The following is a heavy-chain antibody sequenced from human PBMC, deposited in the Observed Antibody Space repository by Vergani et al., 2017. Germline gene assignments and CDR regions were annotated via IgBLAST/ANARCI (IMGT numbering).Heavy chain of an antibody. J-gene: IGHJ5*02. CDR1: GGSISSYY. Sequence: QVQLQESGPGLVKPSEPLSLTCTVSGGSISSYYWSWIRQPAGKGLEWIGRNYTSGRTTYNPSLKSRVTMSVATSKNQFSLKLSSVTAADTAVYYCARVEGYCSSTSCYNDGCWFDPWGQGTLVTVSS. V-gene: IGHV4-4*07. CDR3: ARVEGYCSSTSCYNDGCWFDP. CDR2: NYTSGRT. D-gene: IGHD2-2*02.